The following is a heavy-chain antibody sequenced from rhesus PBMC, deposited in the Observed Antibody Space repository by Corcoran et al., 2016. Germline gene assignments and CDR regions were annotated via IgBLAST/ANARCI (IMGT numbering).Heavy chain of an antibody. J-gene: IGHJ6*01. CDR2: VDPEDGEA. D-gene: IGHD2-39*01. Sequence: EVPLVQSGAEVTKPGASVRISCKASRCTFTDYYLLCVRPAPREGMGRVDPEDGEARQAKKFQDRVTITADTSTATAYMELRSLRSEDTAVYYCATDAPGGVGGYGLDSWGQGVVVTVSS. CDR3: ATDAPGGVGGYGLDS. CDR1: RCTFTDYY. V-gene: IGHV1-111*02.